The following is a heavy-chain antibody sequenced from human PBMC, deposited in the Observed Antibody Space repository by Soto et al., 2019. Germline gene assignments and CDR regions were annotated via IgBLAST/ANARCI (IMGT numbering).Heavy chain of an antibody. Sequence: GESLKISCTASGFTFGDYAMSWFRQAPGKGLEWVGFIRIKAYGATTEYAASVKGRFTISRDDSKSIAYLQMNSLKTEDTAVYYCARGGIGYCSSASCPHMYYWGQGTLVTVSS. CDR3: ARGGIGYCSSASCPHMYY. D-gene: IGHD2-2*01. J-gene: IGHJ4*02. CDR1: GFTFGDYA. V-gene: IGHV3-49*03. CDR2: IRIKAYGATT.